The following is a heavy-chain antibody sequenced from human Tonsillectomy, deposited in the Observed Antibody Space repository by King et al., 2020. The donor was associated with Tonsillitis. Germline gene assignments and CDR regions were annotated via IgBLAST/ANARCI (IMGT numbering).Heavy chain of an antibody. CDR2: INPNTAGT. D-gene: IGHD3-10*01. CDR3: ARGSKITMVRGVTTRPFDY. V-gene: IGHV1-2*05. Sequence: VQLVESGAEVKKPGASVKVSCKASGYTFTGYDIHWVRQAPGQGLEWMGRINPNTAGTIYAQSFQGRVTMTRDTSISTAYMELSRLRSDDTVVYYCARGSKITMVRGVTTRPFDYWGQGTLVTVSS. CDR1: GYTFTGYD. J-gene: IGHJ4*02.